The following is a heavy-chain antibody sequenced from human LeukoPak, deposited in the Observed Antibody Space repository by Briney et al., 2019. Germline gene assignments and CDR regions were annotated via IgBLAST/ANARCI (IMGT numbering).Heavy chain of an antibody. D-gene: IGHD3-3*01. V-gene: IGHV4-59*01. Sequence: SETLSLTCTVSGGSISSYYWSWIRQPPGKGLEWIGYIYYSGSTNYNPSLKSRVTISVDTSKNQFSLKPSSVTAADTAVYYCARSDYDFWSGSERRAGENWFDPWGQGTLVTVSS. CDR1: GGSISSYY. J-gene: IGHJ5*02. CDR2: IYYSGST. CDR3: ARSDYDFWSGSERRAGENWFDP.